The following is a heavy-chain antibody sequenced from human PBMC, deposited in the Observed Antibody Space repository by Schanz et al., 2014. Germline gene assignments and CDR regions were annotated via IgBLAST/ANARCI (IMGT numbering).Heavy chain of an antibody. CDR2: ISAYNGNT. V-gene: IGHV1-18*04. Sequence: QVQVEQSGPEVKKPGASVTVSCQASGYTFSFTSYNVHWVRQAPGQGLEWMGWISAYNGNTNYAQKLQGRVTMTTDTSTSTAYMELRSLRSDDTAVYYCARAKRFGDMDVWGQGTTVTVSS. J-gene: IGHJ6*02. CDR1: GYTFSFTSYN. CDR3: ARAKRFGDMDV. D-gene: IGHD3-10*01.